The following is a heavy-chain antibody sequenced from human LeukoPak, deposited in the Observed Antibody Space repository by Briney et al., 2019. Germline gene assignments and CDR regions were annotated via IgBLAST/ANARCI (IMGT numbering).Heavy chain of an antibody. Sequence: GGSLRLSCAASGFTFSSYWMSWVRQAPGKGLEWVVNIKQDGSEKYYVDSVKGRFTISRDNAKNSLYLQMNSLRAEDTAVYYCARDGGGYRFYNWFDPWGQGTLVTVSS. D-gene: IGHD5-12*01. CDR2: IKQDGSEK. CDR1: GFTFSSYW. CDR3: ARDGGGYRFYNWFDP. V-gene: IGHV3-7*01. J-gene: IGHJ5*02.